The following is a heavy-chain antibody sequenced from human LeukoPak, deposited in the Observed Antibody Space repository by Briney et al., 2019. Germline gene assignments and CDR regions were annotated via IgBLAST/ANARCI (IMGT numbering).Heavy chain of an antibody. J-gene: IGHJ5*02. Sequence: SETLSLTCTVSGGSISSYYWSWIRRPPGKGLEWIGYIYYSGSTNYNPSLKSRVTISVDTSKNQFSLKLSSVTAADTAVYYCARARGCSSTSCYPWFDPWGQGTLVTVSS. CDR1: GGSISSYY. CDR3: ARARGCSSTSCYPWFDP. V-gene: IGHV4-59*01. D-gene: IGHD2-2*01. CDR2: IYYSGST.